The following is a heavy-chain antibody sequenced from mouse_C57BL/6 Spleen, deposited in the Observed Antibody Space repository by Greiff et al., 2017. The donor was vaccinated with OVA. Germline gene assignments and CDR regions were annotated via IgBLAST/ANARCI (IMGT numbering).Heavy chain of an antibody. V-gene: IGHV1-69*01. J-gene: IGHJ4*01. D-gene: IGHD3-1*01. Sequence: QVQLQQSGAELVMPGASVKLSCKASGYTFTSYWMHWVKQRPGQGLEWIGEIDPSDSYTNYNQKFKGKSTLTVDKSSSTAYMQLSSLTSEDSAVYYCARSVGAMDYWGQGTSVTVSS. CDR1: GYTFTSYW. CDR3: ARSVGAMDY. CDR2: IDPSDSYT.